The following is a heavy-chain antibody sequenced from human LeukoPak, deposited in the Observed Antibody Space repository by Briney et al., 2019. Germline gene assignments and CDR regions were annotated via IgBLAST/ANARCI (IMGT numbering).Heavy chain of an antibody. CDR3: ARVRLQLADY. CDR2: ISSSSSTI. J-gene: IGHJ4*02. V-gene: IGHV3-48*04. D-gene: IGHD4-11*01. CDR1: GFTFSSYS. Sequence: GGSLSLSCAASGFTFSSYSMNWVRQAPGKGLEWVSYISSSSSTIYYADSVKGRFTISRDNAKNSLYLQMNSLRAEDTAVYYCARVRLQLADYWGQGTLVTVSS.